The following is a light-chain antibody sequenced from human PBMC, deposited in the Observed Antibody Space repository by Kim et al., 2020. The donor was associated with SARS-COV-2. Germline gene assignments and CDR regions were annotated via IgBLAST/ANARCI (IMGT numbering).Light chain of an antibody. J-gene: IGKJ4*01. V-gene: IGKV1-5*03. Sequence: DIQMTQSPSTLSASVGDRVTITCRASQSISSWLAWYQQKPGKAPKLLIYKASSLESGVPSRFSGSGSGTEFTLTISSLQPDDFATYYCQQYNSYSEVTLGGATKVGI. CDR3: QQYNSYSEVT. CDR2: KAS. CDR1: QSISSW.